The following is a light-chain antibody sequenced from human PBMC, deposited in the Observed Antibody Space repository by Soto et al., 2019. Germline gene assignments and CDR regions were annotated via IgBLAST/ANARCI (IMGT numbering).Light chain of an antibody. CDR3: QQYYTNVA. CDR2: GAS. Sequence: ERVMTQSPATLSVSPGERATLSCRASQSISSNLAWYQQKPGQAPRLLIYGASTRATGIPARFSGSGSGTEFTLTISSLQAEDVAVYYCQQYYTNVAFGQGTRLEIK. J-gene: IGKJ5*01. V-gene: IGKV3-15*01. CDR1: QSISSN.